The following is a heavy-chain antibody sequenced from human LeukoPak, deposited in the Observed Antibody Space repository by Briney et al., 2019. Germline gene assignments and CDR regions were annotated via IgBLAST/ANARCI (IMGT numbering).Heavy chain of an antibody. CDR2: TFYRSKWYN. D-gene: IGHD3-3*01. Sequence: SQTLSLTCAISGDIVSSNSAAWDWIRQSPSRGLEWLGRTFYRSKWYNDYAVSVKSRITINPDTSKNQFSLQLNSVTPEDTAVYYCARETSFRYYDFWSGWDYWGQGTLVTVSS. V-gene: IGHV6-1*01. J-gene: IGHJ4*02. CDR1: GDIVSSNSAA. CDR3: ARETSFRYYDFWSGWDY.